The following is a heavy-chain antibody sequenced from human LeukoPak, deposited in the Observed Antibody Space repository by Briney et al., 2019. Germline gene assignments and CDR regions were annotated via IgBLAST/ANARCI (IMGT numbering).Heavy chain of an antibody. Sequence: GGSLRLSCAASGFTFSSYAMGWVRQAPEKGLEWVSGISGTGGTTYYTGTEKGRFAISRDNSKITLSLQMNSLRAEDTAVYYCAKDKRVMAVAGPFDYWGQGTLVTVSS. J-gene: IGHJ4*02. D-gene: IGHD6-19*01. CDR3: AKDKRVMAVAGPFDY. V-gene: IGHV3-23*01. CDR1: GFTFSSYA. CDR2: ISGTGGTT.